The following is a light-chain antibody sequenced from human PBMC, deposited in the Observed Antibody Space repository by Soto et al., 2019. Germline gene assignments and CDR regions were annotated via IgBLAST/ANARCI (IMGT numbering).Light chain of an antibody. J-gene: IGKJ1*01. CDR2: DAS. CDR3: QQRSNWPVT. V-gene: IGKV3-11*01. Sequence: EIVLTQSPATLSLSPGERATLSCRASQSVSSYFAWYQQKPGQAPRLLIYDASNRATGIPARFSGSGSGTDFTLTISSLDPEDCAVYYCQQRSNWPVTFGQGTRVEIK. CDR1: QSVSSY.